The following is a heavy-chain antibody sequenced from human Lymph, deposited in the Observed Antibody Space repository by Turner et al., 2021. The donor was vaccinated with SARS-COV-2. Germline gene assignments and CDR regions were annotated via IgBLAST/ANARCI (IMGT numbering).Heavy chain of an antibody. D-gene: IGHD2-21*02. CDR3: ARETVNNWVDP. J-gene: IGHJ5*02. CDR1: GGSMNSNY. CDR2: IYDRGGT. Sequence: QVQLQESGPRLVTPLATLSLTCTVSGGSMNSNYWSWIRQPPGKRLEGIGYIYDRGGTNYNPSLESRVTISVDTSRNQFSLKLTSVTAADTARYYCARETVNNWVDPWGQGTLVTVSS. V-gene: IGHV4-59*01.